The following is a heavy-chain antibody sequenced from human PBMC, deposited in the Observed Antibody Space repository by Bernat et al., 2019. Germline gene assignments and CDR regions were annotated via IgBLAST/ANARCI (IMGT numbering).Heavy chain of an antibody. CDR1: GFTFTTYA. CDR3: SKSSYCTTTSCYGVGWFDP. CDR2: ISASGGSK. J-gene: IGHJ5*02. V-gene: IGHV3-23*04. Sequence: EVQLVESGGGLVQPGGSLRLSCVASGFTFTTYAMSWVRQAPGKGLEWVSTISASGGSKFYADSVKGRFPISRDNSKNTVYLQMNSLEAEDTAVYYCSKSSYCTTTSCYGVGWFDPWGQGTLVTVSS. D-gene: IGHD2-2*01.